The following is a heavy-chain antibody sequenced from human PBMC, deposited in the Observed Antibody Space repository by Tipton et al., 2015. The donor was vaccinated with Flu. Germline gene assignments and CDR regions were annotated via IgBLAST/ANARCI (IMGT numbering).Heavy chain of an antibody. CDR3: AKDFGQRGDGATMPF. V-gene: IGHV3-23*01. Sequence: SLRLSCATSGFEFSNYAMTWVRQTPGKGLEWVSTIGHDFKTYYADFVKGRFTLSRDNSGNNLYLQMSNVRVDDAAVYYCAKDFGQRGDGATMPFWGQGTLVTVS. J-gene: IGHJ4*02. CDR1: GFEFSNYA. D-gene: IGHD3-3*01. CDR2: IGHDFKT.